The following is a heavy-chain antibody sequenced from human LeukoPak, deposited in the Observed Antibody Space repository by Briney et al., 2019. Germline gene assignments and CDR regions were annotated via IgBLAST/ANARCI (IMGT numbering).Heavy chain of an antibody. D-gene: IGHD6-19*01. CDR2: IGGSVGTT. Sequence: GGSLRLSCAASGLTFSVYAMSWVRQAPGKGLEWVSSIGGSVGTTYYADSVKGRFTISRDNSKNSLFLQMNSLRAEDTAVYYCATNGWDTIDYFYGMDVWGHGTTVTVSS. CDR1: GLTFSVYA. CDR3: ATNGWDTIDYFYGMDV. V-gene: IGHV3-23*01. J-gene: IGHJ6*02.